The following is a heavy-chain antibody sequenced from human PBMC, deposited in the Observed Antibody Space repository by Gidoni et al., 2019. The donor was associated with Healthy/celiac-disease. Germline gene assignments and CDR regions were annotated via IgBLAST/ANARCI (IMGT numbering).Heavy chain of an antibody. V-gene: IGHV1-2*02. CDR1: GYTFTGSY. CDR2: INPNSGGT. D-gene: IGHD6-13*01. J-gene: IGHJ3*02. CDR3: AGGWYSSSWYPDDAFDI. Sequence: QVQLVQSGAEVKKPGASVKVSCKASGYTFTGSYMHWVRQAPGQGLEWMGWINPNSGGTNYAQKFQGRVTMTRDTSISTAYMELSRLRSDDTAVYYLAGGWYSSSWYPDDAFDIWGQGTMVTVSS.